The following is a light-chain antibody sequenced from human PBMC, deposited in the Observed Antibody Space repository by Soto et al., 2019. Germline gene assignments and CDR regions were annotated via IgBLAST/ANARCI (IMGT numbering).Light chain of an antibody. V-gene: IGLV2-14*03. J-gene: IGLJ2*01. CDR1: SSDVGGYNY. Sequence: QSALTQPASVSGSPGQSITISCAGTSSDVGGYNYVSWYQQHPGKAPRLIISDVNKRPSGVSDRFSGSKSGNTASLTISGLEAEEAADYYCASFTRSVTVVFGGGTKLTVL. CDR3: ASFTRSVTVV. CDR2: DVN.